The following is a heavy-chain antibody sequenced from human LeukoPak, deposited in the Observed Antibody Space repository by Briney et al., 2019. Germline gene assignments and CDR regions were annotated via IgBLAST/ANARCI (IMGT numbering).Heavy chain of an antibody. J-gene: IGHJ4*02. CDR1: GYTFSGYF. CDR3: ARDLSSTSNWELDS. D-gene: IGHD7-27*01. CDR2: INANSGGT. Sequence: GASVKVFCKASGYTFSGYFIHWVRQAAGQGLEWMGRINANSGGTEYAQNFRGRVTMTRDTSISTASMELSRLTSDDTAVYYCARDLSSTSNWELDSWGQGTLVTVSS. V-gene: IGHV1-2*06.